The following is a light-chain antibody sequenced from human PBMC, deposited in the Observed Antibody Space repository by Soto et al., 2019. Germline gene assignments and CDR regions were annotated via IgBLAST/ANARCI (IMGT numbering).Light chain of an antibody. CDR3: QQYGGSMT. CDR1: QSVSSTY. CDR2: GAS. J-gene: IGKJ5*01. Sequence: EIVLTQSPGTLSLSPGDGATLSCRASQSVSSTYLAWYQQKPGQAPRLLIYGASSRATGIPDRFNGSGSGTDFTLTISRLEPEDFAVYYCQQYGGSMTFGQGTRLEIE. V-gene: IGKV3-20*01.